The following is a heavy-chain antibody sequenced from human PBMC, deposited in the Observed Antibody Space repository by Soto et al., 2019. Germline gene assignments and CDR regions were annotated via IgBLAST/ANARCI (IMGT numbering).Heavy chain of an antibody. J-gene: IGHJ4*02. CDR1: GFTLSSYS. CDR2: ISSSSSYI. Sequence: GGSLRLSCAASGFTLSSYSMNWVRQAPGKGLEWVSSISSSSSYIYYADSVKGRFTISRDNAKNSLYLQMNSLRAEDTAVYYCARDESPTTAVGYWGQGTLVTVSS. V-gene: IGHV3-21*01. CDR3: ARDESPTTAVGY. D-gene: IGHD4-4*01.